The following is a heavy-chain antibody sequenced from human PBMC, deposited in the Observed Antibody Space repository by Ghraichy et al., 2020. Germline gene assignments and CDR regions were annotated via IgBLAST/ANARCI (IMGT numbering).Heavy chain of an antibody. V-gene: IGHV4-31*03. CDR1: GGSISSCAHY. CDR3: ASSLSPGTTMRYAMVV. CDR2: IHYSGST. D-gene: IGHD4-17*01. J-gene: IGHJ6*02. Sequence: SETLSLTCTVSGGSISSCAHYWIWIRQHPGKGLEWIGSIHYSGSTYYNPSLKSRVTISVDTSKDQFSLILSSVTAADKAVFYCASSLSPGTTMRYAMVVWGQGTTVTVSS.